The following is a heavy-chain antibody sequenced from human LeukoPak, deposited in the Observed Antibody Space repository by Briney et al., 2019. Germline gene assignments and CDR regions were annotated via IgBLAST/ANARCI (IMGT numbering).Heavy chain of an antibody. Sequence: SETLSLTCTVSGYSISSGYYWGWIRQPPGKGLEWIGSIYHSGSTYYNPSLKSRVTISVDTSKNQFSLKLSSVTAADTAVYYCARDSGWYFKYWGQGTLVTVSS. J-gene: IGHJ4*02. V-gene: IGHV4-38-2*02. CDR1: GYSISSGYY. D-gene: IGHD6-19*01. CDR2: IYHSGST. CDR3: ARDSGWYFKY.